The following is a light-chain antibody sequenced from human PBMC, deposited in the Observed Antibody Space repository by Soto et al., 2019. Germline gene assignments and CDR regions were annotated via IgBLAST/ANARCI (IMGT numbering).Light chain of an antibody. J-gene: IGKJ2*01. V-gene: IGKV3-15*01. CDR1: QSVSSN. CDR2: GAS. Sequence: EIVMTQSPATLSVSPGERVTLSCRASQSVSSNLAWYQQKPGQAPRLLIYGASSRATGIPARFSGSGSGTEFTLTVSSLQSEDFAVYYCQQYNSWPPYTFGLGTKLEIK. CDR3: QQYNSWPPYT.